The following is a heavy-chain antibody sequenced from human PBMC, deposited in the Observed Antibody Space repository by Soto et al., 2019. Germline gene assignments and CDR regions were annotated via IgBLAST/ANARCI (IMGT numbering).Heavy chain of an antibody. CDR3: ARSSDWYVAD. CDR1: GGSISDYY. D-gene: IGHD6-19*01. V-gene: IGHV4-59*08. J-gene: IGHJ4*02. CDR2: IYYNGTT. Sequence: QVLLQESGPELVKPSETLSLTCTVSGGSISDYYRSWIRQPPGKGLEWIGYIYYNGTTNYNPSLKSRVTISVDTSKNQCSLKLSSVTAADTAVYYCARSSDWYVADWGQGTLVTVSS.